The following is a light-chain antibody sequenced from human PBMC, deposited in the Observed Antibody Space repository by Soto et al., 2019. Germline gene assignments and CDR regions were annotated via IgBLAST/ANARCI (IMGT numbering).Light chain of an antibody. J-gene: IGKJ1*01. CDR2: GAS. CDR3: QQYGNSPQT. Sequence: EIVLTQSPGTLSLSPGERATISCRASQRVANNYVCWYQNRHGQAPSLLIYGASLRATGIPDRFSGSGSGTDFTLTISRLEAEDFAVYYCQQYGNSPQTFGQGTKVEIK. CDR1: QRVANNY. V-gene: IGKV3-20*01.